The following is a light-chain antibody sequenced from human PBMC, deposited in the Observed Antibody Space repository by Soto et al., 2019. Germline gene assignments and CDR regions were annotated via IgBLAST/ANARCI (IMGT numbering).Light chain of an antibody. Sequence: EIVLTQSPGTLSLSPGETATLSCRASQSVTDNYVAWYKQNPGQAPRLLIHGASNRATGLPDRFSGSGSGTDFTLTISRLEPEDFAVYYRQQYGSSITFGQGTRLEIK. CDR3: QQYGSSIT. V-gene: IGKV3-20*01. CDR2: GAS. J-gene: IGKJ5*01. CDR1: QSVTDNY.